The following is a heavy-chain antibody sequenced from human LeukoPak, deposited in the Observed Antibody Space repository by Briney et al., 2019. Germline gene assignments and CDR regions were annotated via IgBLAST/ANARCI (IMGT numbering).Heavy chain of an antibody. D-gene: IGHD1-7*01. V-gene: IGHV4-59*01. J-gene: IGHJ3*02. CDR3: ARGITGTTRFDDAFDI. CDR1: GGSISSYY. CDR2: IYYSGST. Sequence: SETLSLTCTVSGGSISSYYWSWIRQPPGKGLEWLGYIYYSGSTNYNPSLKSRVTISVDTSKNQFSLKLSSVTAADTAVYYCARGITGTTRFDDAFDIWGQGTMVTVSS.